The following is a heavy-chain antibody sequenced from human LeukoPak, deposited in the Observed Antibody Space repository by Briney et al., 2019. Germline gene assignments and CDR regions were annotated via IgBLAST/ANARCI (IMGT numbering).Heavy chain of an antibody. CDR3: AREGDGIAAAGTQYYFDY. Sequence: SQTLSLTCAISGDSFSSNSAAWNWIRQSPSRGLEWLGRTYYRSKWYNDYAVSVKSRITINPHTSKNQFSLQLNSVTPEDTAVYYCAREGDGIAAAGTQYYFDYWGQGTLVTVSS. D-gene: IGHD6-13*01. CDR2: TYYRSKWYN. J-gene: IGHJ4*02. CDR1: GDSFSSNSAA. V-gene: IGHV6-1*01.